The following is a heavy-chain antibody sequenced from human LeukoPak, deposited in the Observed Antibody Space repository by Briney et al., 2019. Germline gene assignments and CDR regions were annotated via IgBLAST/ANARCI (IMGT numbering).Heavy chain of an antibody. J-gene: IGHJ4*02. D-gene: IGHD3-22*01. CDR1: GFTFSSYS. Sequence: GGSLRLSCAASGFTFSSYSMNWVRQAPGKGLEWVSYISSSSSTIYYADSVKGRFTISRDNAKNSLYPQMNSLRAEDTAVYYCARYYYDSSGYYYPPWFDYWGQGTLVTVSS. V-gene: IGHV3-48*01. CDR2: ISSSSSTI. CDR3: ARYYYDSSGYYYPPWFDY.